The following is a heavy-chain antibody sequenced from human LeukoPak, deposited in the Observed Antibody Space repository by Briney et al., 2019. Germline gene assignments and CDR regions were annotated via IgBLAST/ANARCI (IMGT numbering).Heavy chain of an antibody. J-gene: IGHJ4*02. CDR3: AKDSGQWLASTGDN. Sequence: GGSLRLSCAASGFTFSSYAMHWVRQAPGKGLEWVAVISYDGSNKYYADSVKGRFTISRDNAKNTLHLQMNNLRAEDTAVYYCAKDSGQWLASTGDNWGQGTLVTVSS. CDR1: GFTFSSYA. V-gene: IGHV3-30*04. D-gene: IGHD6-19*01. CDR2: ISYDGSNK.